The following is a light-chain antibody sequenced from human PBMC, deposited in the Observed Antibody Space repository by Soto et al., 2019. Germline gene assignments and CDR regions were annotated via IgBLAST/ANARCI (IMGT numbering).Light chain of an antibody. Sequence: DIQMTQSPSSLSASVGDRVTITCRARQSISSYLNWYQQKPGKAPNLLIYATSSLQSGVPSRFSGGGSETDFTLTISSLQPEDFATYYGQQSYSSPPTFGQGTKVEIK. CDR1: QSISSY. CDR2: ATS. V-gene: IGKV1-39*01. J-gene: IGKJ1*01. CDR3: QQSYSSPPT.